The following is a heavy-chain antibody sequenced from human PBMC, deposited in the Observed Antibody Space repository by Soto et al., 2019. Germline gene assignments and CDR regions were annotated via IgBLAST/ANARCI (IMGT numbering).Heavy chain of an antibody. J-gene: IGHJ6*02. Sequence: PSETLSLTCAVYGGSFSGYYWSWIRQPPGKGLEWIGEINHSGSTNYNPSLKSRVTISVDTSKNQFSLKLSSVTAADTAVYYCARVLSSSWYSYYYYGMDVWGQGTTVT. CDR2: INHSGST. V-gene: IGHV4-34*01. CDR1: GGSFSGYY. D-gene: IGHD6-13*01. CDR3: ARVLSSSWYSYYYYGMDV.